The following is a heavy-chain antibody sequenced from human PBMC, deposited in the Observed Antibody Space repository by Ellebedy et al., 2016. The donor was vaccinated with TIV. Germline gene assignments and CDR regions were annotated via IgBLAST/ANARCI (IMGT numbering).Heavy chain of an antibody. CDR1: GYSFTSYW. Sequence: PGGSLRLSCKGSGYSFTSYWIGWVCQMPGKGLEWMGIIYPGDSDTRYSPSFQSQVTIAADKSISTAYLQWSSLKASDTAMYYCARSLGATPLGDYWGQGTLVTVSS. V-gene: IGHV5-51*01. D-gene: IGHD1-26*01. CDR3: ARSLGATPLGDY. J-gene: IGHJ4*02. CDR2: IYPGDSDT.